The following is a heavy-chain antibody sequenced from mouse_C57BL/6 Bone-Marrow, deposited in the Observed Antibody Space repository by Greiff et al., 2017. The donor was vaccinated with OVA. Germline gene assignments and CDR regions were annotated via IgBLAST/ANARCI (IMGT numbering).Heavy chain of an antibody. CDR1: GYTFTNYW. CDR2: IYPGGGYT. CDR3: AVYYGYDVFAY. V-gene: IGHV1-63*01. J-gene: IGHJ3*01. Sequence: VQLQESGAELVRPGPSVKMSCKASGYTFTNYWIGWAKQRPGHGLEWIGDIYPGGGYTNYNEKFKGKATLTADKSSSTAYMQFSSLTSEDSAIYYCAVYYGYDVFAYWGQGTLVTVSA. D-gene: IGHD2-2*01.